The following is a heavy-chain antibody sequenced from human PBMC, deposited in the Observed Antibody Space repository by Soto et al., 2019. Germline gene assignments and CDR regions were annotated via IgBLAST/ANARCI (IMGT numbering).Heavy chain of an antibody. Sequence: GGSLRLSCAASGFTFSSYAMSWVRQAQGKGLEWVSAISGSGGSTYYADSVKGRFTISRDNCKNTLYLQMNSLRAEDTAVYNCAKGWGYYYGSGRDAFDIRGQGTMVTVS. CDR2: ISGSGGST. V-gene: IGHV3-23*01. J-gene: IGHJ3*02. CDR3: AKGWGYYYGSGRDAFDI. CDR1: GFTFSSYA. D-gene: IGHD3-10*01.